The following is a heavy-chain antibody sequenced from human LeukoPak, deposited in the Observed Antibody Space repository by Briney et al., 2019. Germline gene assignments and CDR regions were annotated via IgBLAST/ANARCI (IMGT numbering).Heavy chain of an antibody. V-gene: IGHV4-39*07. CDR3: ARQQANVYYYDS. D-gene: IGHD3-22*01. CDR1: GGSISSSSYY. J-gene: IGHJ4*02. Sequence: SETLSLTCTVSGGSISSSSYYWGWIRQPPGKGLEWIGYIYHSGSTYYNPSLKSRVTILVDRSKNQFSLKLSPVTAADTAVYYCARQQANVYYYDSWGQGTLVTVSS. CDR2: IYHSGST.